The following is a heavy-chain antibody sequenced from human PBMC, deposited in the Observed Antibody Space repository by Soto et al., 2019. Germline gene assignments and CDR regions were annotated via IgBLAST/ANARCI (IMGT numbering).Heavy chain of an antibody. J-gene: IGHJ6*02. V-gene: IGHV3-21*06. CDR3: ARSSGGSGKLWNYYGMDV. Sequence: EVQLVESGGGLVKPGGSLRLSCAASGFTFSSYSMNWVRQAPRKGLEWVSSISSGSSYIYYADSVKGRFTISRDNAKHSLYMQMSSLRAEDTAVYYCARSSGGSGKLWNYYGMDVWGQGTTVTVSS. D-gene: IGHD3-10*01. CDR1: GFTFSSYS. CDR2: ISSGSSYI.